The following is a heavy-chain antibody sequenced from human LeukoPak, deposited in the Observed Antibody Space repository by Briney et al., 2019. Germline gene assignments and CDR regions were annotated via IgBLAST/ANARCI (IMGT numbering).Heavy chain of an antibody. CDR2: IIPIFGTA. Sequence: SVKVSCKASGGTFSSYAISWVRQAPGQGLEWMGGIIPIFGTANYAQKFQGRVTITADKSTSTAYMELSSLGSEDTAVYYCARGTGYSYEPFDYWGQGTLVTVSS. CDR3: ARGTGYSYEPFDY. CDR1: GGTFSSYA. V-gene: IGHV1-69*06. J-gene: IGHJ4*02. D-gene: IGHD5-18*01.